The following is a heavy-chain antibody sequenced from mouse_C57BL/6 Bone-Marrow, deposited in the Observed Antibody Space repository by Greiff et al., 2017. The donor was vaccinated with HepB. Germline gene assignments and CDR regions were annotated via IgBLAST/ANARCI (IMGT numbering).Heavy chain of an antibody. D-gene: IGHD4-1*01. CDR2: ISDGGSYT. CDR3: ARGGWDGYAMDY. Sequence: EVMLVESGGGLVKPGGSLKLSCAASGFTFSSYAMSWVRQTPEKRLEWVATISDGGSYTYYPDNVKGRFTISRDNAKNNLYLQMSHLKSEDTAMYYCARGGWDGYAMDYWGQGTSVTVS. J-gene: IGHJ4*01. V-gene: IGHV5-4*03. CDR1: GFTFSSYA.